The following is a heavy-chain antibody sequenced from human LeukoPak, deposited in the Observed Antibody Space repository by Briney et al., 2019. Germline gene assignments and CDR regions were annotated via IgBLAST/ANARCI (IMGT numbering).Heavy chain of an antibody. CDR2: MNPNSGNT. CDR1: GYTFTSYD. D-gene: IGHD1-14*01. Sequence: GASVKVSCKASGYTFTSYDINWVRQTTGQGLEWMGWMNPNSGNTGYAQKFQGRVTMTRNTSISTAYMELSSLRSEDTAVYYCARVTHYYYGMDVWGQGTTVIVSS. CDR3: ARVTHYYYGMDV. J-gene: IGHJ6*02. V-gene: IGHV1-8*01.